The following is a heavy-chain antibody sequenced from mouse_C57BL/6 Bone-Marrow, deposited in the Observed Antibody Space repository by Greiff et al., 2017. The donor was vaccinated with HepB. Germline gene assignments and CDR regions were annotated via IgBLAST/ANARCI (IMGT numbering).Heavy chain of an antibody. Sequence: EVKLQESGPGLVKPSQSLSLTCSVTGYSITSGYYWNWIRQFPGNKLEWMGYISYDGSNNYNPSLKNRISITRDTSKNQFFLKLNSVTTEDTATYYCAYYYGSRRAMDYWGQGTSVTVSS. CDR2: ISYDGSN. CDR3: AYYYGSRRAMDY. CDR1: GYSITSGYY. V-gene: IGHV3-6*01. J-gene: IGHJ4*01. D-gene: IGHD1-1*01.